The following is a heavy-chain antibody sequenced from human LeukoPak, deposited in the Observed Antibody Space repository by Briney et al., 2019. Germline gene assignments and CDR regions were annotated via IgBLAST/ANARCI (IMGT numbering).Heavy chain of an antibody. J-gene: IGHJ5*02. Sequence: SETLSLTCAVSGGSISSISSNNWAWIRQPPGKGLELIAAIHYTGSTYYNPSFMSRVTISVDTSKNQFSLKLNSLTATDTAVYYCARLPTGYPNWFDTWGQGILVTVS. CDR2: IHYTGST. V-gene: IGHV4-39*01. CDR1: GGSISSISSNN. CDR3: ARLPTGYPNWFDT. D-gene: IGHD5-18*01.